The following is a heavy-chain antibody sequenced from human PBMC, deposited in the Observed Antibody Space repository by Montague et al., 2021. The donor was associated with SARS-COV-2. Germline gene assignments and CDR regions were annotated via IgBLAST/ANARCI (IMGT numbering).Heavy chain of an antibody. J-gene: IGHJ4*02. V-gene: IGHV3-30*04. CDR3: ARDWIRGIPDYFDY. Sequence: SLRLSCAASGFNFSNYPMHWVRQAPGRGLEWVAVISYDARNTFHADSVKGRFTISRDNSRDTLYLQMHSLRPEDTAVYYCARDWIRGIPDYFDYWGQGTLVTVSS. D-gene: IGHD2-2*03. CDR2: ISYDARNT. CDR1: GFNFSNYP.